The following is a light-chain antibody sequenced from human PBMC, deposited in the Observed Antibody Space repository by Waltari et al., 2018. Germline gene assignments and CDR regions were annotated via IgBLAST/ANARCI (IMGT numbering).Light chain of an antibody. CDR1: SIGSKS. CDR2: YDS. CDR3: QVWDGNNDVGV. Sequence: SYMLTQPPSVSVAPGETASVTCGGDSIGSKSVHWYQQKPGQAPVLVIYYDSDRPSGIPERFSGSNSGDTATLTLSRVEVGDEADYYCQVWDGNNDVGVFGGGTKLTVL. J-gene: IGLJ3*02. V-gene: IGLV3-21*04.